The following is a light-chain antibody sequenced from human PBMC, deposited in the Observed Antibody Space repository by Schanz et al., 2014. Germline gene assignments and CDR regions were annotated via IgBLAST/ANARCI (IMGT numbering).Light chain of an antibody. CDR1: TGPVTSGHY. V-gene: IGLV7-43*01. Sequence: QAVVTQEASLTVSPGGTVTLTCASSTGPVTSGHYANWFQQQPGQAPSALIYSTTNKRTWTPARFSGSLVRGKAALTLAGEQPDDEDDYYCLLKVGGVQVFGGGTKLTVL. CDR3: LLKVGGVQV. J-gene: IGLJ2*01. CDR2: STT.